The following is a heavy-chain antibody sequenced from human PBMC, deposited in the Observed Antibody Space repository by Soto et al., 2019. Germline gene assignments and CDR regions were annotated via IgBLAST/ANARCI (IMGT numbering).Heavy chain of an antibody. CDR3: ARDLWTDRTYDFWSGYYSYGFDY. D-gene: IGHD3-3*01. Sequence: GGSLRLSCAASGFTFSDYYMSWIRQAPGKGLEWVSYISSSGSTIYYADSVKGRFTISRDNAKNSLYLQMNSLRAEDTAVYYCARDLWTDRTYDFWSGYYSYGFDYWDQGTLVTVSS. V-gene: IGHV3-11*01. J-gene: IGHJ4*02. CDR2: ISSSGSTI. CDR1: GFTFSDYY.